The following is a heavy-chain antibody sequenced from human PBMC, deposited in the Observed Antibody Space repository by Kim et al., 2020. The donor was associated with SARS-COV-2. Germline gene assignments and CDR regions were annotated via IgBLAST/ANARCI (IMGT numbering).Heavy chain of an antibody. CDR3: ARGGRAAAGIDAFDI. CDR1: GYTFTGYY. Sequence: ASVKVSCKASGYTFTGYYMHWVRQAPGQGLEWMGWINPNSGGTNYAQKFQGWVTMTRDTSISTAYMELSRLRSDDTAVYYCARGGRAAAGIDAFDIWGQGTMVTVSS. V-gene: IGHV1-2*04. J-gene: IGHJ3*02. CDR2: INPNSGGT. D-gene: IGHD6-13*01.